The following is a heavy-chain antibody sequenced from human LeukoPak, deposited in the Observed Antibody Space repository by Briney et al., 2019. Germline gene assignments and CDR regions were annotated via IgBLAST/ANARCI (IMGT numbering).Heavy chain of an antibody. Sequence: GGSLRLSCAASGFTVSSNYMSWVRQAPGKGLVWVSHINNEGTDTRYADSVRGRFTISRDNAKNTVYLQMNSLSPEDAALYYCATKAGNFQERVSLDYWGQGTLVTVSS. CDR3: ATKAGNFQERVSLDY. J-gene: IGHJ4*02. CDR2: INNEGTDT. D-gene: IGHD1-1*01. V-gene: IGHV3-74*01. CDR1: GFTVSSNY.